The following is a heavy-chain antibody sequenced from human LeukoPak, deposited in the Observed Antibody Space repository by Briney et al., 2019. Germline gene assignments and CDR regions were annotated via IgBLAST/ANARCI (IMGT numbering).Heavy chain of an antibody. CDR2: IYPADSDT. J-gene: IGHJ3*02. CDR3: ARRDGRAFDI. Sequence: GESLKISCKGSGYGFNIYWIGWVRQMPGKGLEWMGIIYPADSDTRYSPSFQGQVTISADKSIGTAYLQWSSLKASDTAMYYCARRDGRAFDIWGQGTTVTVSS. V-gene: IGHV5-51*01. CDR1: GYGFNIYW. D-gene: IGHD2-21*02.